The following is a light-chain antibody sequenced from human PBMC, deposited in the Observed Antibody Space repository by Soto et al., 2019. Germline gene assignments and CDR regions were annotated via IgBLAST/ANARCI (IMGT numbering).Light chain of an antibody. Sequence: QSALTQPASVSGSPGQSITISCSGTSSDVGSYSHVAWYQQFPGKTPKLIIYEFTYRPSGVSHRFSASNSGTTASLTISGLPAEDEAEYYCISYTVGRATYVFGTGTKVTVL. CDR3: ISYTVGRATYV. V-gene: IGLV2-14*01. CDR1: SSDVGSYSH. CDR2: EFT. J-gene: IGLJ1*01.